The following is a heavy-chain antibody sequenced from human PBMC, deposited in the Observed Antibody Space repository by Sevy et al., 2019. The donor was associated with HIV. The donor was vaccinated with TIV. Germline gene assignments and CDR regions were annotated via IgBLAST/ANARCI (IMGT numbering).Heavy chain of an antibody. CDR3: ARAGYYDSSGYYWGYYYYYGIDV. CDR1: GFTFSSYW. CDR2: IKQDGSEK. D-gene: IGHD3-22*01. J-gene: IGHJ6*02. Sequence: GGSLRLSCAASGFTFSSYWMSWVRQAPGKGLEWVANIKQDGSEKYYVDSVKGRFTISRDNAKNSLYLQMNSLRAEDTAVYYCARAGYYDSSGYYWGYYYYYGIDVWGQGTTVTVSS. V-gene: IGHV3-7*03.